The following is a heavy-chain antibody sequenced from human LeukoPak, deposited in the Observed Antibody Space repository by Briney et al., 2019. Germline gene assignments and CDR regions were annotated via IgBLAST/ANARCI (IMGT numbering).Heavy chain of an antibody. CDR3: ARVARRGYSYGPTGFDY. CDR2: INPNSGGT. V-gene: IGHV1-2*02. CDR1: GYTFTGYY. Sequence: ASVKVSCKASGYTFTGYYMHWVRQAPGQGLEWMGWINPNSGGTNYAQKFQGRVTMTRDTSISTAYMELSRLRSDDTAVYYCARVARRGYSYGPTGFDYWGQGTLVTVSS. J-gene: IGHJ4*02. D-gene: IGHD5-18*01.